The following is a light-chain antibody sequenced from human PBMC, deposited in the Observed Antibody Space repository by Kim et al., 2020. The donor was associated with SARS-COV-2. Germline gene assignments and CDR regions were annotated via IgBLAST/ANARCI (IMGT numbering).Light chain of an antibody. Sequence: ASVGDRVTITCRASQSLDTYLNWYQQKPGRAPKLLIYAASNLQSGVPSRFSGSGSGTDFTLTISSLQPEDSATYYCQQSSRTPPYSFGKGTKLEI. J-gene: IGKJ2*03. CDR3: QQSSRTPPYS. CDR1: QSLDTY. CDR2: AAS. V-gene: IGKV1-39*01.